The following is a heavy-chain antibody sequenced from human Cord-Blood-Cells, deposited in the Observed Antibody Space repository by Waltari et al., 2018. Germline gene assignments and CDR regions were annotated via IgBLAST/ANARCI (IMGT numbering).Heavy chain of an antibody. V-gene: IGHV4-39*01. CDR3: ARQVWYGSGSYYNWFDP. J-gene: IGHJ5*02. Sequence: QLQLQESGPGLVKPSETLSLTCTVSGGSISSSSYYWGWIRQPPGKGLGWIGSIYYSGSTYYTPSLKSRVTMSVDTSKSQFSLKLSSVTAADTAVYYCARQVWYGSGSYYNWFDPWGQGTLVTVSS. D-gene: IGHD3-10*01. CDR2: IYYSGST. CDR1: GGSISSSSYY.